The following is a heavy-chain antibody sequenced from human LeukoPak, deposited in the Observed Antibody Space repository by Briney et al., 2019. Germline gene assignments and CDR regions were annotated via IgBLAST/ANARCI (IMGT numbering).Heavy chain of an antibody. V-gene: IGHV3-13*01. Sequence: GGSLRLSCAASGFTFSSYDMHWVRQAAGKGLEWVSGIHTAGSTHYSGSVKGRVATSRDNAKNHFSLKLSNLRAGDTAVYYCARGSCSSSSCDERRNGLDVWGQGTPVTVS. D-gene: IGHD2-2*01. J-gene: IGHJ6*02. CDR1: GFTFSSYD. CDR2: IHTAGST. CDR3: ARGSCSSSSCDERRNGLDV.